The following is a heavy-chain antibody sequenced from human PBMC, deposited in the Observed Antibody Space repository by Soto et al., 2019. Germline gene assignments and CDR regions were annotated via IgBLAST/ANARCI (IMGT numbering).Heavy chain of an antibody. CDR1: GFTFSSYA. CDR2: ISGSGGST. J-gene: IGHJ4*02. CDR3: AKSTRIAVAGNFDY. D-gene: IGHD6-19*01. V-gene: IGHV3-23*01. Sequence: PGGSLRLSCAASGFTFSSYAMSWVRQGPGKGLEWVSAISGSGGSTYYADSVKGRFTISRDNSKNTLYLQMNSLRAEDTAVYYCAKSTRIAVAGNFDYWGQGTLVTVSS.